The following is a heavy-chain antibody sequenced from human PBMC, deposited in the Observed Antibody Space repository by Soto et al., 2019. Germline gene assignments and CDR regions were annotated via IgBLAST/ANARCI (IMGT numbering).Heavy chain of an antibody. J-gene: IGHJ4*02. V-gene: IGHV1-3*01. CDR3: TKGGIPRRYNIPKVDFDY. D-gene: IGHD1-1*01. CDR2: INAGNGNT. CDR1: GYTFTSYA. Sequence: ASVKVSCKASGYTFTSYAMHWVRQAPGQRLEWMGWINAGNGNTKYSQKFQGRVTITRDTSASTAYMELNNLRADDTAVYYCTKGGIPRRYNIPKVDFDYWGQGSLVTVSS.